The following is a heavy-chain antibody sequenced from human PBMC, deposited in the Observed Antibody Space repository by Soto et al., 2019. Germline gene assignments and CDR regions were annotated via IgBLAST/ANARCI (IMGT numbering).Heavy chain of an antibody. D-gene: IGHD2-21*02. CDR1: GGSISGYY. CDR3: TRDGDGRMTTNPYYYYGMDV. V-gene: IGHV4-59*01. CDR2: VYYSGGA. Sequence: PSETLSLTCTVSGGSISGYYWSWIRQPPGKGLEWIGNVYYSGGAKYNPSVKRRVSISVDTSKNQFSLNLSSVTAADTAVYYCTRDGDGRMTTNPYYYYGMDVWGPGSTVTGS. J-gene: IGHJ6*02.